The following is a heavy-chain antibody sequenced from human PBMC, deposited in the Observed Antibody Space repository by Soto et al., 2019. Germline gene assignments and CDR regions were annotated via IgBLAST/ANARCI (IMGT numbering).Heavy chain of an antibody. V-gene: IGHV1-69*01. J-gene: IGHJ4*02. D-gene: IGHD2-21*01. Sequence: QVQLVQSGAAVKKPGSSVKVSCKASGGTFNNNAISWVRQAPGQGREWMGGIIPAFGTANYIEKFKGRATITADESTSTVYMELSTLKAEDTAVYYGASGGTYGGGAYYDYFDYWGQGTLATVSS. CDR3: ASGGTYGGGAYYDYFDY. CDR2: IIPAFGTA. CDR1: GGTFNNNA.